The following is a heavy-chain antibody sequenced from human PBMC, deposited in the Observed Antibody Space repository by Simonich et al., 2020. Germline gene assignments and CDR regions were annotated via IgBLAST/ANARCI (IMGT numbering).Heavy chain of an antibody. D-gene: IGHD1-1*01. CDR2: IYPGNSDT. CDR3: ARHDWNYWYFDL. Sequence: EVQLVPSGAEVKKPGESLKISCKGSGYSFTRYGDGWVRQMPGKGLDGLGIIYPGNSDTRDIPAFQGQVTSAADKSISTAYLQWSSLKASDTAMYYCARHDWNYWYFDLWGRGTLVTVSS. CDR1: GYSFTRYG. J-gene: IGHJ2*01. V-gene: IGHV5-51*01.